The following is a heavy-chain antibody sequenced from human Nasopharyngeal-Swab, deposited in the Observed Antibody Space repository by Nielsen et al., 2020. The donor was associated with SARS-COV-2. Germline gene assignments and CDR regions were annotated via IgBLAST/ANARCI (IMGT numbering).Heavy chain of an antibody. J-gene: IGHJ6*02. CDR3: THYCSGGSCYSDYYYGMDV. CDR2: IYSGGST. D-gene: IGHD2-15*01. CDR1: GFTVSSNY. Sequence: GESLKISCAASGFTVSSNYMSWVRQAPGKGLEWVSVIYSGGSTYYADSVKGRFTISRDNSKNTLYLQMNSPRAEDTAVYYCTHYCSGGSCYSDYYYGMDVWGQGTTVTVSS. V-gene: IGHV3-53*01.